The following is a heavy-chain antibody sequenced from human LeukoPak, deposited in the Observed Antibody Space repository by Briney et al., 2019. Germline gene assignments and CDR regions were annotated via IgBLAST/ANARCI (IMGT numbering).Heavy chain of an antibody. V-gene: IGHV1-69*05. CDR2: IIPIIGTA. CDR3: ARDTTYYYDSSGYYSH. Sequence: ASVKVSCKASGGTFSSYAISWMRQAPGQGLDWMGRIIPIIGTANYAQEFQGRVTITTDESTSTAYMELSSLRSEDTAVYYCARDTTYYYDSSGYYSHWGQGTLVTVSS. CDR1: GGTFSSYA. D-gene: IGHD3-22*01. J-gene: IGHJ4*02.